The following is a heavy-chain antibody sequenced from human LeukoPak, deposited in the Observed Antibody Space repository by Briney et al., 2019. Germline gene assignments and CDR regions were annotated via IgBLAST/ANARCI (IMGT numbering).Heavy chain of an antibody. D-gene: IGHD6-13*01. CDR3: ARSHSSSWYFGAFDI. CDR2: IYSGGST. V-gene: IGHV3-53*01. Sequence: PGGSLRLSCAASGFTVSSNYMGWVRQAPGKGLEWVSVIYSGGSTYYADSVKGRFTISRDNSKNTLYLQMNSLRAEDTAVYYCARSHSSSWYFGAFDIWGQGTMVTVSS. CDR1: GFTVSSNY. J-gene: IGHJ3*02.